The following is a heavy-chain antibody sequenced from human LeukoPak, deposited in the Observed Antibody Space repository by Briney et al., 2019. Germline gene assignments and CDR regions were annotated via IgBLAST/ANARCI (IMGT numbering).Heavy chain of an antibody. CDR3: ARAPLTMWFGSANQNSFDY. D-gene: IGHD2-15*01. J-gene: IGHJ4*02. CDR2: INPSGGST. V-gene: IGHV1-46*01. Sequence: GASVKVSCKASGYTFTSYYMHWVRQAPGQGLEWMGIINPSGGSTSYAQKFQGRVTMTRDMSTSTVYMELSSLRSEDTAVYYCARAPLTMWFGSANQNSFDYWGQGTLVTVSS. CDR1: GYTFTSYY.